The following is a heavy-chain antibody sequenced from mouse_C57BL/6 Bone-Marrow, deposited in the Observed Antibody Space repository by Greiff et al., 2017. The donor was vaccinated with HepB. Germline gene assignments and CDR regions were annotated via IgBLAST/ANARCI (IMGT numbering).Heavy chain of an antibody. V-gene: IGHV14-1*01. CDR2: IDPEDGDT. J-gene: IGHJ3*01. D-gene: IGHD1-1*01. Sequence: VQLQQSGAELVRPGASVKLSCTASGFNIKDYYMHWVKQRPEKGLEWIGRIDPEDGDTEYAPKFQGKATMTADTSSNTAYLQLSSLTSEDTAVYYCTNLLLRAWFAYWGQGTLVTVSA. CDR1: GFNIKDYY. CDR3: TNLLLRAWFAY.